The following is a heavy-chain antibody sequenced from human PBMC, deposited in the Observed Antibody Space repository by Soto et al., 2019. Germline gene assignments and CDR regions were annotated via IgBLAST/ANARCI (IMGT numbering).Heavy chain of an antibody. Sequence: SETLSLTCAVYGGSFSAYHWSWIRQPPGKGLEWIGEINHSGSTKYNPSLKSRVTISVDTSKNQFSLKLSSVTAADTAVYYCARGMGAENTFYYYFGMDVWGQGTTVTAP. CDR2: INHSGST. CDR3: ARGMGAENTFYYYFGMDV. V-gene: IGHV4-34*01. D-gene: IGHD3-16*01. CDR1: GGSFSAYH. J-gene: IGHJ6*02.